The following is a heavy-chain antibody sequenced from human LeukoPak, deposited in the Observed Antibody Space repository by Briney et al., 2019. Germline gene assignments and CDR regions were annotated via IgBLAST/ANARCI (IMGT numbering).Heavy chain of an antibody. V-gene: IGHV3-23*01. Sequence: GGSLRLSCAASGFTFSSFAMSWVRQAPGKGLEWVSTISGRGGSTYHADSVKGRFTISRDNSKNTLYLQMNSLRAEDTAVYFCASYYYDSSGYYPYFDYWGQGTLVTVSS. J-gene: IGHJ4*02. CDR3: ASYYYDSSGYYPYFDY. CDR1: GFTFSSFA. CDR2: ISGRGGST. D-gene: IGHD3-22*01.